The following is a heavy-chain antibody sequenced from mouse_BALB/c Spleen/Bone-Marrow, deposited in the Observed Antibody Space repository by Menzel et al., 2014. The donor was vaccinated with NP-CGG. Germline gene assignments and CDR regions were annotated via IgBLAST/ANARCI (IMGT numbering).Heavy chain of an antibody. CDR1: GFDFSRYW. Sequence: EVQLVESGGGLVQPGGSLKLSRAASGFDFSRYWMSWVRRAPGKGLEWIGEINPDSSTINYTPSLKDKFIISRDNAKNTLYLQMSKVRSEDTALYYCARLYYDYDDVFYWYFDVWGAGTTDTVSS. CDR2: INPDSSTI. CDR3: ARLYYDYDDVFYWYFDV. D-gene: IGHD2-4*01. V-gene: IGHV4-1*02. J-gene: IGHJ1*01.